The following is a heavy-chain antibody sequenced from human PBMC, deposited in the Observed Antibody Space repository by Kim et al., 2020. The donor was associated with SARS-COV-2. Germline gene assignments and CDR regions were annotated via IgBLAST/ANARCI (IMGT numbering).Heavy chain of an antibody. CDR2: ISDSGST. Sequence: SETLSLTCAVYTGSFSGYYWNWIRQSPGKGLEWIGEISDSGSTNYNPSLRSRVSISVDTSKNQFSLKLNSVTAADTAMYYCARGRGGDGWFFDLWGLDTLVTVSS. V-gene: IGHV4-34*01. CDR1: TGSFSGYY. D-gene: IGHD2-15*01. CDR3: ARGRGGDGWFFDL. J-gene: IGHJ2*01.